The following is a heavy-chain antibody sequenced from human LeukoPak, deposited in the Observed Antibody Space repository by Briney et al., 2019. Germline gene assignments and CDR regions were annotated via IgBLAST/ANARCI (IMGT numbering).Heavy chain of an antibody. J-gene: IGHJ4*02. Sequence: PGGSLRLSCAASGFTFSSYAMGWVRQAPGKGLEWVSAISGNGDTYYADSAKGRFTISRDNSKNTLYLQMNSLRAEDTAVYYCATTGYSSRNYWGQGTLVTVSS. D-gene: IGHD6-13*01. CDR1: GFTFSSYA. V-gene: IGHV3-23*01. CDR2: ISGNGDT. CDR3: ATTGYSSRNY.